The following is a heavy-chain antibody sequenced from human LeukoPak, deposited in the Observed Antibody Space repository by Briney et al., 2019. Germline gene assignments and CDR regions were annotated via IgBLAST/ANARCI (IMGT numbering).Heavy chain of an antibody. CDR3: AREASDRLRPIDY. D-gene: IGHD4-17*01. CDR2: IKQGGKEK. V-gene: IGHV3-7*04. J-gene: IGHJ4*02. CDR1: GFTFSSYW. Sequence: QPGGSLRLSCAGSGFTFSSYWMSWVRPAPGKGLEWVANIKQGGKEKYQVDSVKGRFTISRDNAKNALYLQMNSLRAEDTAVYYCAREASDRLRPIDYWGQGTLVTLSS.